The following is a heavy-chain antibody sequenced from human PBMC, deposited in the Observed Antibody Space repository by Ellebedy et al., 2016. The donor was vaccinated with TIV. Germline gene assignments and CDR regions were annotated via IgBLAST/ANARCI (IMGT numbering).Heavy chain of an antibody. CDR2: ISNDGTNE. V-gene: IGHV3-30-3*01. J-gene: IGHJ4*02. CDR1: GFIFSDHY. D-gene: IGHD2-15*01. Sequence: GESLKISXTASGFIFSDHYMDWVRQAPGKGLEWVAVISNDGTNEHYADSVKGRFTVSRDNSRKTVSLQMTSLRDDDTAVYYCARDGSCGGGKCYSGLPDFWGQGTLVTVSS. CDR3: ARDGSCGGGKCYSGLPDF.